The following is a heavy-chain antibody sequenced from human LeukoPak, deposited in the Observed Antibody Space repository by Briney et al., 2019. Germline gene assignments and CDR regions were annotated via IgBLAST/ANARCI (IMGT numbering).Heavy chain of an antibody. V-gene: IGHV1-69*05. CDR2: IIPIFGTA. J-gene: IGHJ6*03. D-gene: IGHD3-9*01. Sequence: SVKFSCKASGGTFSSYAISWVRQAPGQGLEWMGGIIPIFGTANYAQKFQGRVTITTDESTSTAYMELSSLRSEDTAVYYCARAEAGYDILTGYPPYYYYYMDVWGKGTTVTVSS. CDR3: ARAEAGYDILTGYPPYYYYYMDV. CDR1: GGTFSSYA.